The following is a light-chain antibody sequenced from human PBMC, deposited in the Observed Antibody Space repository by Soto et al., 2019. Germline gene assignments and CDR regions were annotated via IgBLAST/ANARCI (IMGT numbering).Light chain of an antibody. Sequence: DIPLTHAPSTLSASVVDRVTITCRASQRIATWLAWYQHQPGSAPKLLIYGASTLQSGVPSRFSGSGSGAEFTLTIDNLQPEDFATYYCQQYHLYWTFGPGTKVDIK. V-gene: IGKV1-5*01. CDR2: GAS. J-gene: IGKJ1*01. CDR3: QQYHLYWT. CDR1: QRIATW.